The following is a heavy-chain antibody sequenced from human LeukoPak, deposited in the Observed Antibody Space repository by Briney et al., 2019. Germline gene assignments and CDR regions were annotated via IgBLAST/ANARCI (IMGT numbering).Heavy chain of an antibody. CDR3: ARDFTSGIAVALGY. V-gene: IGHV3-23*01. D-gene: IGHD6-19*01. J-gene: IGHJ4*02. CDR1: GIALSNYG. CDR2: ITGSGGST. Sequence: PGGSLRLSCAVSGIALSNYGMSWVRQAPGKGLEWVAGITGSGGSTNYADSVKGRFTISRDNAKNSLYLQMNSLRAEDTAVYYCARDFTSGIAVALGYWGQGTLVTVSS.